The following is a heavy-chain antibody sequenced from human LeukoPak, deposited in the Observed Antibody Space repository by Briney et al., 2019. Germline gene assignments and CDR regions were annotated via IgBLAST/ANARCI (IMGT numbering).Heavy chain of an antibody. CDR3: ARDGTPGWNTLGNRWFDP. V-gene: IGHV1-2*06. CDR2: ISPYSGET. J-gene: IGHJ5*02. CDR1: GYSFTGYY. D-gene: IGHD1/OR15-1a*01. Sequence: GASVKVSCKASGYSFTGYYIHWVRQAPGQGLEWMGRISPYSGETKYGQNFQGRVTMTTDTSISTAYMELSRLISDDTAVYYCARDGTPGWNTLGNRWFDPWGQGTLVTVSS.